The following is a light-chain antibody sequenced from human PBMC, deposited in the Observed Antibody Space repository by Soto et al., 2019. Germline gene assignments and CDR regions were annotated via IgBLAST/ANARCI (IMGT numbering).Light chain of an antibody. CDR1: QEISNY. Sequence: DIQINRSTSSLSASVGDRVTITCQASQEISNYLNWYQQKPGKAPKLLIYDASNLERGVPSRFSGRGSGTDFTFTISSLQPEDFATYYCQQYDHLPRTFGRGTKVEIK. CDR3: QQYDHLPRT. V-gene: IGKV1-33*01. J-gene: IGKJ1*01. CDR2: DAS.